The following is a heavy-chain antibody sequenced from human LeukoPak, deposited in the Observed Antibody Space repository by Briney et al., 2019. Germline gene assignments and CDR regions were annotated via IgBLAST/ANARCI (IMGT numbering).Heavy chain of an antibody. CDR1: GYTFSNYG. D-gene: IGHD6-13*01. CDR2: INPNSGGT. V-gene: IGHV1-2*02. Sequence: GASVKVSCKASGYTFSNYGINWVRQAPGQGLEWMGWINPNSGGTNYAQKFQGRVTMTRDTSISTAYMELSRLRSDDTAVYYCARRGRIAAAGIDYWGQGTLVTVSS. J-gene: IGHJ4*02. CDR3: ARRGRIAAAGIDY.